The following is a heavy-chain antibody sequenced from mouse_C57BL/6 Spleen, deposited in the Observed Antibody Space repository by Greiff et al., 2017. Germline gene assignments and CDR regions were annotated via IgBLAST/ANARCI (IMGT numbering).Heavy chain of an antibody. CDR1: YFAFMASA. CDR3: ARGEDYGRGCFDV. J-gene: IGHJ1*03. D-gene: IGHD1-1*01. Sequence: QVQLQQSGAELVRPGSSVKLSCTDSYFAFMASAMHWVKQRPGHGLEWIGSFTMYSDATEYSENFKGKATLTANTSSSTAYMELSSLTSEDSAVYYCARGEDYGRGCFDVWGTGTTVTVSS. V-gene: IGHV1-49*01. CDR2: FTMYSDAT.